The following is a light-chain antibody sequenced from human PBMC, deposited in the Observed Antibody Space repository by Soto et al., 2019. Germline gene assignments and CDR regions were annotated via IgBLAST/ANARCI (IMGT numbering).Light chain of an antibody. J-gene: IGKJ5*01. V-gene: IGKV4-1*01. CDR2: WAS. CDR3: QQYYSSPFT. CDR1: QRVLYSSNNKNY. Sequence: DTVLPPSPASLVVSLGERATITCKSSQRVLYSSNNKNYIAWYQQKPGQPPKLLIYWASTRESGVPDRFSGSGSGTDFTLTISSLQAEDVAVYYCQQYYSSPFTFGQGTRLEIK.